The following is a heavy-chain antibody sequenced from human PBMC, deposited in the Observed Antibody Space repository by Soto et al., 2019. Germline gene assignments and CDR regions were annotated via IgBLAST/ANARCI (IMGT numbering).Heavy chain of an antibody. CDR2: ISGSGGST. Sequence: EVQLLESGGGLVQPGGSLRLSCAASGFTFSSYAMSWVRQAPGKGLEWVSAISGSGGSTYYADSVKGRFTISRDNSKNTLYLQMNSLRAEDTAVYYCAKDVTHCGGDCYPGGFDYWGQGTLVTVSS. J-gene: IGHJ4*02. CDR3: AKDVTHCGGDCYPGGFDY. V-gene: IGHV3-23*01. D-gene: IGHD2-21*02. CDR1: GFTFSSYA.